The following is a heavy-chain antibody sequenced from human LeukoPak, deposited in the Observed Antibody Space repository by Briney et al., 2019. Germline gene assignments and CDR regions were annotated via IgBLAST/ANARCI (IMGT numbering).Heavy chain of an antibody. CDR2: ISSSSSTI. Sequence: GGSLRLSCAASGFTFSSYSMNWVRQAPGKGLEWVSYISSSSSTIYYADSVKGRFTISRDNAKNSLYLQVNSLRAEDTAVYYCAMYGSGPGGNWFDPWGQGTLVTVSS. CDR1: GFTFSSYS. CDR3: AMYGSGPGGNWFDP. D-gene: IGHD3-10*01. J-gene: IGHJ5*02. V-gene: IGHV3-48*04.